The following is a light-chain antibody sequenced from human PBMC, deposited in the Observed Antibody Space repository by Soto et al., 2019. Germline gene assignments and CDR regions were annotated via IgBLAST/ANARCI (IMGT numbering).Light chain of an antibody. V-gene: IGKV1-5*01. Sequence: DSQMTQSPSTLSASVGDRVTITCRSRKSISSWLAWYQQKPGKAPKLLIYDASSVESGVPSRFSGSGSGTEFTLTISSLQPYDFATYYCQQYNSYPWTVGQGTKVEI. J-gene: IGKJ1*01. CDR2: DAS. CDR1: KSISSW. CDR3: QQYNSYPWT.